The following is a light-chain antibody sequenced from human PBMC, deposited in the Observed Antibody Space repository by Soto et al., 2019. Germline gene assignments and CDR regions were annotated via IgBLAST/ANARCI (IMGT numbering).Light chain of an antibody. Sequence: EIVLTQSPGTLSLSPGERASLSCRASQNVNSDYLAWYQQKPGQAPRLLIYHASARATGIPARFSGSGSGTEFTLTISSLQSEDFAVYYCQQYNNWWTFGQGTKVDIK. V-gene: IGKV3-15*01. CDR2: HAS. J-gene: IGKJ1*01. CDR3: QQYNNWWT. CDR1: QNVNSD.